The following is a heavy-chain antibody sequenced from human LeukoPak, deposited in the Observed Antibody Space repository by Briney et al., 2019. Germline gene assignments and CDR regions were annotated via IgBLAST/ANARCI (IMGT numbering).Heavy chain of an antibody. CDR1: GFTFSTYA. D-gene: IGHD1-26*01. Sequence: GGSLRLSCAASGFTFSTYAMSWVRQAPGKGLEWVSAISGGGGTTHYADSVKGRFTISRDNSKNTLYLQMDSLRAEDTAVYYCARDHEGATTYWGQGTLVTVSS. CDR3: ARDHEGATTY. V-gene: IGHV3-23*01. J-gene: IGHJ4*02. CDR2: ISGGGGTT.